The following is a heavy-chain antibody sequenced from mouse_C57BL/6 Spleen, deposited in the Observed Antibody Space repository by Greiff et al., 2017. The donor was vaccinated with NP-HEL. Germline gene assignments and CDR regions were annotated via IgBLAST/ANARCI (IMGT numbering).Heavy chain of an antibody. V-gene: IGHV2-2*01. CDR1: GFSLTSYG. CDR3: ARNPQWLLRDWYFDF. J-gene: IGHJ1*03. Sequence: QVQLQQSGPGLVQPSQSLSITCTVSGFSLTSYGVHWVRQSPGKGLEWLGVIWSGGSTDYNAAFISRLSISKDNSKSQVFFKMHSLQADDTAIYYCARNPQWLLRDWYFDFWGTGTTVTVSS. D-gene: IGHD2-3*01. CDR2: IWSGGST.